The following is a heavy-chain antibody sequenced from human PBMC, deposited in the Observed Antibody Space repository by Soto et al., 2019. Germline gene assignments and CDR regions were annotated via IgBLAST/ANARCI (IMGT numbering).Heavy chain of an antibody. J-gene: IGHJ5*02. V-gene: IGHV1-18*01. CDR3: ARDRNYVGPAWANWFDL. D-gene: IGHD3-10*02. CDR1: GSSFARPG. CDR2: ISGFNGKT. Sequence: AVKVSCATSGSSFARPGVSWVRQASGNGLEWLGWISGFNGKTEYSQSLRDRVTLTRDTSTGTAYLELRLLKSDDSDLSNCARDRNYVGPAWANWFDLWGQGTLVTVSS.